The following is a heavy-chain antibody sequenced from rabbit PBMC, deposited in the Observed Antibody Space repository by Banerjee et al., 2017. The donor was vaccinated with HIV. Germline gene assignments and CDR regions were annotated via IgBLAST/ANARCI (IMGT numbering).Heavy chain of an antibody. Sequence: QEQLVESGGGLVQPEGSLTLTCTASGFSFSSSYYMCWVRQAPGKGLEWIGCIFAGNSGITYYASWAKGRFPISKTSSTTVTLQMPSLTAADTATYFCARDDYGDWFFLKLWGQGTLVTVS. CDR1: GFSFSSSYY. V-gene: IGHV1S45*01. J-gene: IGHJ4*01. D-gene: IGHD2-1*01. CDR3: ARDDYGDWFFLKL. CDR2: IFAGNSGIT.